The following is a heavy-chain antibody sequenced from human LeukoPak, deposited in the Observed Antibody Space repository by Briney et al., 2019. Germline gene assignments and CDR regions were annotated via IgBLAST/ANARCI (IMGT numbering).Heavy chain of an antibody. D-gene: IGHD4-17*01. J-gene: IGHJ5*02. Sequence: PSETLSLTCIVSGGSISSSYRSWIRQPPGKGLEWIGQIYYSGSTSYNPSLKSRVTISVDTSKNQFSLKLSSVTTADTAVYYCSRGTSGDGWFDTWGQGTLVTVSP. V-gene: IGHV4-59*01. CDR2: IYYSGST. CDR3: SRGTSGDGWFDT. CDR1: GGSISSSY.